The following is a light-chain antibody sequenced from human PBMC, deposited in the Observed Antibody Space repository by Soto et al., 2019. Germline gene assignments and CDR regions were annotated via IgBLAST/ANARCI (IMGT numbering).Light chain of an antibody. J-gene: IGKJ4*01. V-gene: IGKV1-5*03. CDR1: QSISSW. CDR3: QQYDTFFT. CDR2: KTS. Sequence: DIQMTQSPSTLSASVGDRVTIACRASQSISSWLAWYQQKPGKAPKLLIYKTSSLESGVPSRFSGSGSGTEFTLTISSLQPDDFATYYSQQYDTFFTFGGGTKVEIK.